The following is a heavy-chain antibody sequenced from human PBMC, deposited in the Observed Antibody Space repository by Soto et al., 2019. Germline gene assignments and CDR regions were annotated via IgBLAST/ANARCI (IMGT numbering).Heavy chain of an antibody. J-gene: IGHJ6*02. V-gene: IGHV4-34*01. CDR1: GGSFSGYY. CDR2: INHSGST. Sequence: SETLSLTCAVYGGSFSGYYWSWIRQPPGKGLEWIGEINHSGSTNYNPSLKSRVTISVDTSKNQFSLKLSSVTAADTAVYYCARAGSSWSYYYYGMDVWGQGTTVTVSS. CDR3: ARAGSSWSYYYYGMDV. D-gene: IGHD6-13*01.